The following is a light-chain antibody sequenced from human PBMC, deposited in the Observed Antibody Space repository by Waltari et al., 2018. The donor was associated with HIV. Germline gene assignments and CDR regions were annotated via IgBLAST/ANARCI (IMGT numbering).Light chain of an antibody. J-gene: IGLJ2*01. CDR3: QSFDRLSALPI. V-gene: IGLV1-40*01. CDR2: PNT. CDR1: RTTNFGKTYD. Sequence: QSALTQPPSLSGAPGQRVTISCTGPRTTNFGKTYDVHGYQLLPGTGPLLIISPNTHRPSGVPDRFSASKSGTSASLAITGLQAEDESDYYCQSFDRLSALPIFGGGTKVTV.